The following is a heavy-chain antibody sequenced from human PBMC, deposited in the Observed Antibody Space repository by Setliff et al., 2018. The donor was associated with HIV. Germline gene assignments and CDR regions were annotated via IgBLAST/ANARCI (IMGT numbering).Heavy chain of an antibody. CDR1: GFTFSSYA. V-gene: IGHV3-23*01. J-gene: IGHJ5*02. CDR3: ARDFGGYCSSMSCPGLFDP. D-gene: IGHD2-2*01. Sequence: GGSLRLSCAASGFTFSSYAMSWVRQAPGKGLERVSAISGSGGSTYYADSVKGRFTISRDNSKNTLFLQMNSLRAEDTAVYYCARDFGGYCSSMSCPGLFDPWGQGTLVTVSS. CDR2: ISGSGGST.